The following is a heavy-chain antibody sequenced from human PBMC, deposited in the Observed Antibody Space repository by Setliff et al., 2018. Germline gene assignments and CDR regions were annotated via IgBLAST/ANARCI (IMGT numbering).Heavy chain of an antibody. D-gene: IGHD3-10*01. Sequence: SETLSLTCTVSGGSISSGSYYWGWIRQPPRKGLEWIGSIHYSGSTYYNPSLKSRVTISVDTSKNQFSLRLSSLTAADTAVYYCARIKWFGETDCFDSWGQGTLVTVSS. CDR2: IHYSGST. V-gene: IGHV4-39*01. J-gene: IGHJ5*01. CDR3: ARIKWFGETDCFDS. CDR1: GGSISSGSYY.